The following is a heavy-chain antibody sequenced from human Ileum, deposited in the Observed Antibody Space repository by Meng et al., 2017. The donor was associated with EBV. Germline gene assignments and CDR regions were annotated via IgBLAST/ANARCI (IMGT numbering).Heavy chain of an antibody. CDR1: GVIFSGYA. J-gene: IGHJ5*02. CDR2: ISGSGDST. D-gene: IGHD3-10*01. V-gene: IGHV3-23*01. Sequence: EVQLLVSGGGLVQPWGSLRLSLSASGVIFSGYAMSWVRQAPGKGLEWVSSISGSGDSTYYADSVKGRFTISRDNSKNTLYLQMNSLRVEDTAIYYCAKRPYYYVSGGWFDTWGQGTLVTVAS. CDR3: AKRPYYYVSGGWFDT.